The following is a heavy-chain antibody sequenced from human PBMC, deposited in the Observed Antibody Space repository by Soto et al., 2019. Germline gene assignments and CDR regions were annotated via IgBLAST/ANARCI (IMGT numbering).Heavy chain of an antibody. D-gene: IGHD6-19*01. V-gene: IGHV3-72*01. Sequence: EVQLVESGGGLVQPGGSLRLSCAASGLIFSDYHMDWVRQAPGKGLEWVGRIRRKANSYTTEYAASVKGRFTISRDDSKTSLYLPMNSLKAEDTAVYYCAMLGGWSGGSNDMDVWGQGTTVTVSS. CDR1: GLIFSDYH. CDR2: IRRKANSYTT. J-gene: IGHJ6*02. CDR3: AMLGGWSGGSNDMDV.